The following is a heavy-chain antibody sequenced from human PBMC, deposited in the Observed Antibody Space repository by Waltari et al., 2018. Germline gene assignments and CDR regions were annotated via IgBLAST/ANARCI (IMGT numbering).Heavy chain of an antibody. CDR2: ISSSSSYI. Sequence: EVQLVESGGGLVKPGGSLRLSCAASGFTFSSYSMNWVRQAPGKGLEWVSSISSSSSYIYYADSVKGRFTISRDNAKNSLYLQMNSLRAEDTAVYYCARVPLLYSSSWYNFDYWGQGTLVTVSS. CDR3: ARVPLLYSSSWYNFDY. J-gene: IGHJ4*02. V-gene: IGHV3-21*01. CDR1: GFTFSSYS. D-gene: IGHD6-13*01.